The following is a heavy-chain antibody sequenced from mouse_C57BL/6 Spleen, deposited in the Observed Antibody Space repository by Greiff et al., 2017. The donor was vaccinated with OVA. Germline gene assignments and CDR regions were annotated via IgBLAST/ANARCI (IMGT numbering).Heavy chain of an antibody. Sequence: QVQLQQPGAELVRPGSSVKLSCKASGYTFTSYWMDWVKQRPGQGLEWIGNIYPSDSATHYNPKFKDKATLTVDKSSSTAYMQLSSLTSEDSAVYYCARILLGAYWGKGTLVTVSA. J-gene: IGHJ3*01. D-gene: IGHD1-1*01. V-gene: IGHV1-61*01. CDR2: IYPSDSAT. CDR1: GYTFTSYW. CDR3: ARILLGAY.